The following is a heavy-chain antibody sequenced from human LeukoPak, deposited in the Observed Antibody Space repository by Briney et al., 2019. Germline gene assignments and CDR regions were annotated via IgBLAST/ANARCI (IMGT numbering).Heavy chain of an antibody. J-gene: IGHJ3*02. CDR2: IYTSGST. D-gene: IGHD3-22*01. CDR3: ARVRDTYYYDSSGPPVDAFDI. V-gene: IGHV4-4*07. CDR1: GGSISSYY. Sequence: PSETLSLTCTVSGGSISSYYWSWIRQPAGKGLEWIGRIYTSGSTNYNPSLKSRVTMSVDTSKNQFSLKLSSVTAADTAVYYCARVRDTYYYDSSGPPVDAFDIWGQGTMVTVSS.